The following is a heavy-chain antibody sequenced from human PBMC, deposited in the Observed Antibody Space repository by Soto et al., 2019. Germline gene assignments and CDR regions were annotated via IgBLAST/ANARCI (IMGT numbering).Heavy chain of an antibody. CDR3: ARAVGDPLYYLDY. Sequence: QVQLQESGPGLVRSSETLSLTCTVSSDSISSYYWIWIRQSPGKGLEWIGYTDYSGNTNYNPSLKRRVTISGDTSKNQFSLRLSSVTAADTAVYYCARAVGDPLYYLDYWGQGTLVTVSS. J-gene: IGHJ4*02. CDR2: TDYSGNT. D-gene: IGHD6-19*01. V-gene: IGHV4-59*08. CDR1: SDSISSYY.